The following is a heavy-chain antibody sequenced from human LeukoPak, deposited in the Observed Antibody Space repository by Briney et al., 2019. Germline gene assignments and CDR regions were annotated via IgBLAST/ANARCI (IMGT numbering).Heavy chain of an antibody. V-gene: IGHV4-59*01. CDR1: GGSISSYY. Sequence: PSETLSLTCTVSGGSISSYYWSWIRQPPGKGLEWIGYIYYSGSTNYNPSLKSRVTISVDTSKNQFSLKLSSVTAADTAVYYCARGARFGELWGQGTLVTVSS. CDR2: IYYSGST. D-gene: IGHD3-10*01. CDR3: ARGARFGEL. J-gene: IGHJ4*02.